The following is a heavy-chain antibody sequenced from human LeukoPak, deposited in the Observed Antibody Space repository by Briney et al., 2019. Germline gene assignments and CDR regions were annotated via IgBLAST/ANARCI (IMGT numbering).Heavy chain of an antibody. CDR1: GGTFSSYA. J-gene: IGHJ4*02. D-gene: IGHD1-26*01. CDR3: ARDLQWELIDY. Sequence: GASVKVSCKASGGTFSSYAISWVRQAPGQGLEWMGRIIPILGIANYAQKFQGRVTITADKSTSTAYMELSSLRSEDTAVYYCARDLQWELIDYWGQGTLVTVSS. V-gene: IGHV1-69*04. CDR2: IIPILGIA.